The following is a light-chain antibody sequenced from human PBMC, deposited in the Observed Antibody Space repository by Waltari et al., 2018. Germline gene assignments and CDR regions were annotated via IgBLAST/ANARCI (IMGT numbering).Light chain of an antibody. V-gene: IGKV1-39*01. CDR1: QSVSSY. CDR2: GSS. Sequence: DIQMTQSPSSLSASVGDSININCRETQSVSSYLNWYQLKPGKPTKRLIFGSSCLQSAVPSIFSGSGSETDYTLTISSLHPEDLATSYCQQTYSVLYTFGQGTKLQI. CDR3: QQTYSVLYT. J-gene: IGKJ2*01.